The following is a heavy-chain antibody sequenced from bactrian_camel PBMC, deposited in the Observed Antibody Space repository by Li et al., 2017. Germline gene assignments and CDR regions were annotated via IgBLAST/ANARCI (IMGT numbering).Heavy chain of an antibody. J-gene: IGHJ6*01. CDR2: IYSGPPTT. V-gene: IGHV3S54*01. D-gene: IGHD6*01. CDR1: GYRWSDNS. Sequence: HVQLVESGGGSVPPGGSLRLSCTASGYRWSDNSMGWFRQAPGKEREGVAAIYSGPPTTFYADSVKGRFFIPRDDANTVHLQMNNLEPEDTAVYYCAADDGGSSPERVTDFGYWGQGTQVTVS. CDR3: AADDGGSSPERVTDFGY.